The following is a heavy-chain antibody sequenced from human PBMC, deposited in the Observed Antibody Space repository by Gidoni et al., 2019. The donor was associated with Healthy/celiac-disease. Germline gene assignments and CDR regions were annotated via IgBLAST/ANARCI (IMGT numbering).Heavy chain of an antibody. CDR2: IKSKTDGGTT. CDR3: TTDPSSGWYKVWTFDY. J-gene: IGHJ4*02. D-gene: IGHD6-19*01. CDR1: GFTFSNAW. Sequence: EVQLVESGGGLVKPGGSLTLSWAASGFTFSNAWMSWVRQAPGKGREWVVRIKSKTDGGTTDYAAPVKGRFTISRDDSKNTLYLQMNSLKTEDTAVYYCTTDPSSGWYKVWTFDYWGQGTLVTVSS. V-gene: IGHV3-15*01.